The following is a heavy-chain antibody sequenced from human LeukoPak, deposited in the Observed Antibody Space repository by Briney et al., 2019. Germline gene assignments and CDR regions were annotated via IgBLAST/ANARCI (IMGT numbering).Heavy chain of an antibody. J-gene: IGHJ4*02. D-gene: IGHD2-8*02. CDR1: GYTFTGYY. Sequence: ASVKVSCKASGYTFTGYYMHWVRQAPGQGLEWMGWINPNSGGTNYAQKFQGRVTMTRDTSISTAYMELSRLRSDDTAVYYCARGPQSPYCTGGVCWAPWLLDYWGQGTLVTVSS. V-gene: IGHV1-2*02. CDR3: ARGPQSPYCTGGVCWAPWLLDY. CDR2: INPNSGGT.